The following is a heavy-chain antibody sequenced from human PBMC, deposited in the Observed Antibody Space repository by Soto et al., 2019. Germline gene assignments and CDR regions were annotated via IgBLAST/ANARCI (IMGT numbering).Heavy chain of an antibody. D-gene: IGHD2-2*01. Sequence: XETLSLPCSVSGGSITSTIDYWGWIRQSPGKGLEWIGNIYYDGSTFYNPSLKSRVTISVDTSKRQFSLRVSSVTAADTAVYYCARRGRASWRNWFDSWGQGTLVTVSS. V-gene: IGHV4-39*01. CDR2: IYYDGST. J-gene: IGHJ5*01. CDR1: GGSITSTIDY. CDR3: ARRGRASWRNWFDS.